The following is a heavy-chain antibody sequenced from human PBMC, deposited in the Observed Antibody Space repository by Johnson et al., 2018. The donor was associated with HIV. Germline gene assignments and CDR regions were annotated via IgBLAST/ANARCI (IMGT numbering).Heavy chain of an antibody. CDR2: ISYDGSTQ. CDR3: ASTSSGWFYAFDI. Sequence: QVQLVESGGGVVQPGRSLRLSCAASGFTFSSYAMHWVRQAPGKGLEWVAVISYDGSTQYYADSVKGRFTISRDNSKNTLYLQMNSLRAEDTAVYYCASTSSGWFYAFDIWGQGTMVTVSS. J-gene: IGHJ3*02. D-gene: IGHD6-19*01. CDR1: GFTFSSYA. V-gene: IGHV3-30-3*01.